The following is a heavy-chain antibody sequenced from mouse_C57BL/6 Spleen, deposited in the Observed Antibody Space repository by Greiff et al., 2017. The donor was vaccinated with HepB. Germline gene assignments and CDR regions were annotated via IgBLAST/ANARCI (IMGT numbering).Heavy chain of an antibody. J-gene: IGHJ1*03. V-gene: IGHV1-19*01. CDR1: GYTFTDYY. CDR3: ARDHYGSSYGYFDV. D-gene: IGHD1-1*01. CDR2: INPYNGGT. Sequence: EVQLQQSGPVLVKPGASVKMSCKASGYTFTDYYMNWVKQSHGKSLEWIGVINPYNGGTSYNQKFKGKATLTVDKSSSTAYMELNSLTSEDSAVYYCARDHYGSSYGYFDVWGTGTTVTVSS.